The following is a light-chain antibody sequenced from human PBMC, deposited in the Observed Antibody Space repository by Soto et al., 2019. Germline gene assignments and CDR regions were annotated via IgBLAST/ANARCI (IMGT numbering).Light chain of an antibody. V-gene: IGKV3-20*01. Sequence: EIVLTRSPGTLSLSPGERATLSCRASQSVSSSYLAWYQQKPGQAPRLLIFGASSRATGIPDRSSGSGSGTDFTLTISRLEPEDFAVYYCQQCGSSPWTFGQGTKVDIK. CDR2: GAS. J-gene: IGKJ1*01. CDR3: QQCGSSPWT. CDR1: QSVSSSY.